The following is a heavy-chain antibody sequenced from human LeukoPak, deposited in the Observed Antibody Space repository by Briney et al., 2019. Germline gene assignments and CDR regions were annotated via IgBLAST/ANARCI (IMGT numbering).Heavy chain of an antibody. Sequence: ASVKVSCKTCGYTFISYYMHWVRQAPGQGLEWMGIINPSGGRTNHAEKFQGRVTMTRDTSTSTFYMELSSLRSEDTAVYYCARLETLGSSIGDYWGQGTPVTVSS. CDR3: ARLETLGSSIGDY. J-gene: IGHJ4*02. CDR1: GYTFISYY. D-gene: IGHD6-6*01. V-gene: IGHV1-46*01. CDR2: INPSGGRT.